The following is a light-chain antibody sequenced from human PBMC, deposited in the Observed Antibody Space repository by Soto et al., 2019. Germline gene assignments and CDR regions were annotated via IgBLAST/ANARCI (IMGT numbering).Light chain of an antibody. J-gene: IGLJ3*02. CDR3: QSYDTNNPWV. CDR1: SGSIASYY. Sequence: NFMLTQPHSVSESPGKTITISCTRSSGSIASYYVQWYQQRPGSAPTTVIYEDNQRASGVPDRFSGSIDSSSNSASLTISGLKTEDEADYYCQSYDTNNPWVFGGGTKLTVL. V-gene: IGLV6-57*03. CDR2: EDN.